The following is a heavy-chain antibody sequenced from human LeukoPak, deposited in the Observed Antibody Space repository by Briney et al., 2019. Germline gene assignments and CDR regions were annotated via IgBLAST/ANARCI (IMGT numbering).Heavy chain of an antibody. CDR3: ARPDSSGYYSFYFDY. D-gene: IGHD3-22*01. Sequence: GGSLRLSCAASGFSFSSCSMNWVRQAPGKGLEWVSYISSSSSTRYYADSAQGRFTISRDNAKNSVYLQMNSLRAEDTAVYYCARPDSSGYYSFYFDYWGQGTLVTVSS. J-gene: IGHJ4*02. CDR2: ISSSSSTR. V-gene: IGHV3-48*04. CDR1: GFSFSSCS.